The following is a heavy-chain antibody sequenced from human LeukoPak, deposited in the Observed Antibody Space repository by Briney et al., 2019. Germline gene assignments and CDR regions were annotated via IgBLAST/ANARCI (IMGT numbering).Heavy chain of an antibody. D-gene: IGHD3-10*01. CDR1: GGSISSYY. CDR3: ARSQFYGSGSYQGRWFDP. CDR2: IYYSGST. J-gene: IGHJ5*02. Sequence: PSETLSLTCTVSGGSISSYYWSWIRQPPGKGLEWIGNIYYSGSTYYNPSLKSRVNISVGTSKNQFSLKLTSVTAADTAVYYCARSQFYGSGSYQGRWFDPWGQGTLVTVSS. V-gene: IGHV4-59*12.